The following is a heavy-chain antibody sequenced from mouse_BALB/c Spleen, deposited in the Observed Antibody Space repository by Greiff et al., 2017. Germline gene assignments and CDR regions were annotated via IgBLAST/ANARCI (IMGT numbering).Heavy chain of an antibody. CDR2: IWGDGST. CDR3: AREPPTSWDGAMDY. CDR1: GFSLTGYG. V-gene: IGHV2-6-7*01. Sequence: VHLVESGPGLVAPSQSLSITCTVSGFSLTGYGVNWVRQPPGKGLEWLGMIWGDGSTDYNSALKSRLSISKDNSKSQVFLKMNSLQTDDTARYYCAREPPTSWDGAMDYWGQGTSVTVAA. D-gene: IGHD4-1*01. J-gene: IGHJ4*01.